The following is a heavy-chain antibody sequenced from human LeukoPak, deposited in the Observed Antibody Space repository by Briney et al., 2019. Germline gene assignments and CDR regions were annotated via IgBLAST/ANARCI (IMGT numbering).Heavy chain of an antibody. Sequence: SETLSLTCAVYGGSFSGCYWTWIRHTPEKGLEWIGEMNPSGSTSYNPSLKSRVTISVDTSKNQFSLKLSSVTAADTAVYYCARGRQDVTMIVVVMTAVSYYLDVWGKGTTVTVS. CDR2: MNPSGST. J-gene: IGHJ6*03. CDR1: GGSFSGCY. D-gene: IGHD3-22*01. V-gene: IGHV4-34*01. CDR3: ARGRQDVTMIVVVMTAVSYYLDV.